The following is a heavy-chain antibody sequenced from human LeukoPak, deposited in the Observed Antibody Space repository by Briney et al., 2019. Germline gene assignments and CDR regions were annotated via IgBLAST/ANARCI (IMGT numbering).Heavy chain of an antibody. CDR2: IYYSGST. CDR3: ARQVYDFWSGHAAYGMDV. V-gene: IGHV4-39*01. J-gene: IGHJ6*02. Sequence: SETLSLTCTVSGGSISSSSYYWGWIRQPPGKGLEWIGSIYYSGSTYYNPSLKSRVTISVDTSKNQFSLKLSSVTAADTAVYYCARQVYDFWSGHAAYGMDVWGQGTTVTVSS. D-gene: IGHD3-3*01. CDR1: GGSISSSSYY.